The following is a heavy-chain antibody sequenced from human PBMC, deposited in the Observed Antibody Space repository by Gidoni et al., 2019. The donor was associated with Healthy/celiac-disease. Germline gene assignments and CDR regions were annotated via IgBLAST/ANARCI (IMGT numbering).Heavy chain of an antibody. J-gene: IGHJ6*02. CDR3: TTTSYYYGMDV. V-gene: IGHV3-15*01. Sequence: EVQLVESGGGLVKPGGSLRLSCAASGFPFSNAWMSWVRQAPGKGLEWVGRIKSKTDGGTTDYAAPVKGRFTISRDDSKNTLYLQMNSLKTEDTAVYYCTTTSYYYGMDVWGQGTTVTVSS. CDR1: GFPFSNAW. D-gene: IGHD3-16*01. CDR2: IKSKTDGGTT.